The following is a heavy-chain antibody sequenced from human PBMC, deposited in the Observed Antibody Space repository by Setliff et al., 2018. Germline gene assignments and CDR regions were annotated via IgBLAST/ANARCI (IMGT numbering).Heavy chain of an antibody. CDR2: INHIGST. CDR1: GDSFSDYY. V-gene: IGHV4-34*01. D-gene: IGHD3-16*01. J-gene: IGHJ6*02. Sequence: SETLSLTCAVYGDSFSDYYWSWIRQPPGKGLEWIEEINHIGSTNSSPSLRIRVTMSIDPSKNQLSLKLSSVTAADTAVYYCARSMIQRNYYCGLDVWGQGTTVTVSS. CDR3: ARSMIQRNYYCGLDV.